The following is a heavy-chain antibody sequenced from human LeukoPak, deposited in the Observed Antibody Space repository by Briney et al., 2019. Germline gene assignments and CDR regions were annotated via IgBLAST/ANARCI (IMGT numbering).Heavy chain of an antibody. V-gene: IGHV1-18*01. CDR2: ISAYNGNT. CDR3: ARESIVVVPAAFPFDI. CDR1: GYTFTSYG. J-gene: IGHJ3*02. D-gene: IGHD2-2*01. Sequence: GASVKVSCKASGYTFTSYGISWVRQAPGQGLEWMGWISAYNGNTNYAHKLQGRVTMTTDTSTSTAYMELRSLRSDDTAVYYCARESIVVVPAAFPFDIWGQGTMVTVSS.